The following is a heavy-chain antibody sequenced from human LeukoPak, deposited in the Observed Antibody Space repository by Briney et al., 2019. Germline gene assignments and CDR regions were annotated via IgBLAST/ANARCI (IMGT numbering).Heavy chain of an antibody. CDR3: AKASLGYGDYGYFDY. V-gene: IGHV3-23*01. Sequence: GGSLRLSCAASGFTFSSYAMSWVRPAPGKGLEWVSAISGSGGSSYYADSVKGRFTISRDNSKNTLYLQMNSLRAEDTAVYYCAKASLGYGDYGYFDYWGQGTLVTVSS. CDR1: GFTFSSYA. J-gene: IGHJ4*02. CDR2: ISGSGGSS. D-gene: IGHD4-17*01.